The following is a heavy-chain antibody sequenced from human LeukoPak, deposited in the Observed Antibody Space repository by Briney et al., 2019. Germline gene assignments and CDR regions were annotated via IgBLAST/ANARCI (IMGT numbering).Heavy chain of an antibody. CDR2: IDANGAGT. Sequence: GGSLRLSCAASGFPFISYAMTWVRQAPGKGLEWVSSIDANGAGTFYADSVKGRFSISRDNAKNTLGLQMHSLTAEDTAVYYCAKDQSYYNWFDPWGQGTLVTVSS. D-gene: IGHD3-10*01. J-gene: IGHJ5*02. V-gene: IGHV3-23*01. CDR3: AKDQSYYNWFDP. CDR1: GFPFISYA.